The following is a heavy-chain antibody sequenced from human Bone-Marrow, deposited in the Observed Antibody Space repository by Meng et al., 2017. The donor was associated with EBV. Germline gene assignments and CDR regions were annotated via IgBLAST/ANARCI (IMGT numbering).Heavy chain of an antibody. CDR3: ARTYTVTTGWFDP. CDR2: IYYSGST. V-gene: IGHV4-30-4*01. D-gene: IGHD4-17*01. J-gene: IGHJ5*02. Sequence: HLPQSGPGLVQPSPTLSRTFAVSGGSISSGGYYWSWIRQPPGKGLESIGYIYYSGSTYYNPSLKSRVTISVDTSKNHFSLKLSSVTAADTAVYYCARTYTVTTGWFDPWGQGTLVTVSS. CDR1: GGSISSGGYY.